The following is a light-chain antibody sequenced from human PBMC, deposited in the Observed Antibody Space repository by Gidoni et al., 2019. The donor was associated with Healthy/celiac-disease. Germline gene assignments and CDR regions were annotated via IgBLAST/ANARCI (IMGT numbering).Light chain of an antibody. CDR2: AAS. Sequence: DIQLTQSPSFLSASVGDRVTNTCRASQGISSYLAWYQQQPGKAPKRLIYAASTLQSGIPSRFSGSRSRTEFTLTISSLQPEDFATYYCQQLNRYPFTFGGGTKVEIK. CDR1: QGISSY. J-gene: IGKJ4*01. CDR3: QQLNRYPFT. V-gene: IGKV1-9*01.